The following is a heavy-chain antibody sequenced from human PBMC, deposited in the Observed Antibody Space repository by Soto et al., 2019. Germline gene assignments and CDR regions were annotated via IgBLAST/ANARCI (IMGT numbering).Heavy chain of an antibody. CDR1: GFTFSSYA. CDR2: ISGSGGST. Sequence: EVQLLESGGGLVQPGGSLRLSCAASGFTFSSYAMSWVRQAPGKGLEWVSAISGSGGSTYYADSVKGRFTISRDNSKHTLYLQMNSLRAEDTAVYYCAKDLGGYSYGTTASNFDYWGQGTLVTVSS. V-gene: IGHV3-23*01. CDR3: AKDLGGYSYGTTASNFDY. D-gene: IGHD5-18*01. J-gene: IGHJ4*02.